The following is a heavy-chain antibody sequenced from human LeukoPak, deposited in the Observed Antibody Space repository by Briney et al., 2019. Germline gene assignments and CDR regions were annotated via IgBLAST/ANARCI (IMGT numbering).Heavy chain of an antibody. J-gene: IGHJ4*02. Sequence: ASVKVSCKASGGTFSSYAISWVRQAPGQGLEWMGGIIPIFGTANYAQKFQGRVTITADESTSTAYMELSSLRSEDTAVHYCARDDYGDYRDLYYFDYWGQGTLVTVSS. CDR1: GGTFSSYA. V-gene: IGHV1-69*13. D-gene: IGHD4-17*01. CDR2: IIPIFGTA. CDR3: ARDDYGDYRDLYYFDY.